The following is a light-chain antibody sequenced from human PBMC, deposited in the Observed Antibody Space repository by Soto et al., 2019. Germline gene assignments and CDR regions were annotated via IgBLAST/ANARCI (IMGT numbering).Light chain of an antibody. CDR3: CSYAHTSRV. J-gene: IGLJ3*02. V-gene: IGLV2-11*01. Sequence: QSVLTQPRSVSGSPGQSVTFSCTGSSGDIGAYNYVSWYQFHPGKAPKMIIYDVNKRPSGVPDRFSGSKSRNTASLPISWLQAEDEADYYCCSYAHTSRVFGGGTK. CDR1: SGDIGAYNY. CDR2: DVN.